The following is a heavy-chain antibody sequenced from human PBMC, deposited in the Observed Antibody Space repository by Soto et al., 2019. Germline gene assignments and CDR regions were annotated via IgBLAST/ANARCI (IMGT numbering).Heavy chain of an antibody. V-gene: IGHV3-33*01. CDR1: GFTFSSYG. CDR3: ARDPFEWLPNYYYYYYMDV. Sequence: GGSLRLSCAASGFTFSSYGMHWVRQAPGKGLEWVAVIWYDGSNKYYADSVKGRFTISRDNSKNTLYLQMNGLRAEDTAVYYCARDPFEWLPNYYYYYYMDVWGKGTTVTVSS. D-gene: IGHD3-9*01. J-gene: IGHJ6*03. CDR2: IWYDGSNK.